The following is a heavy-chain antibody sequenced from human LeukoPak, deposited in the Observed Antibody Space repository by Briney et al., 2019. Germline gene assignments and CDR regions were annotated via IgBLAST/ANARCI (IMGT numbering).Heavy chain of an antibody. V-gene: IGHV3-15*01. D-gene: IGHD3-3*01. CDR2: IKTKTDGWTT. CDR1: GFIFSSAW. J-gene: IGHJ4*02. Sequence: KPGGSLRLSCAASGFIFSSAWMSWVRQAPGKGLEWVGHIKTKTDGWTTNYAAPVKGRFTISRDDPRNTVYLQMNSLKTEDTAVYYCSTTHYNFGDLDHWGQGALVTVSS. CDR3: STTHYNFGDLDH.